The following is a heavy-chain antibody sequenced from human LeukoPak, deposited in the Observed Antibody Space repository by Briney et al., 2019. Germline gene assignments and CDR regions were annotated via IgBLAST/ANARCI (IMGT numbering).Heavy chain of an antibody. Sequence: GGSLRLSCGASGFNVSSNYMRWVRQAPGKGLEWVSVIYGGGSTYYADSVKGRFTISRDNSKNTLYLQMNSLRAEDTAVYYCAKVADLSGVDYWGQGTLVTVSS. CDR1: GFNVSSNY. J-gene: IGHJ4*02. D-gene: IGHD3-3*01. CDR2: IYGGGST. V-gene: IGHV3-53*01. CDR3: AKVADLSGVDY.